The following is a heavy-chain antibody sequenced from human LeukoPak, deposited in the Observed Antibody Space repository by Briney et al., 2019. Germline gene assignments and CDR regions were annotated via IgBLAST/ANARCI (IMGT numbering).Heavy chain of an antibody. CDR2: IYTGGNI. J-gene: IGHJ5*02. D-gene: IGHD4-11*01. CDR3: ARGLIYSPNWFDP. CDR1: GLTVSSNY. V-gene: IGHV3-66*01. Sequence: PGGSLRLSCAGSGLTVSSNYMSWVRQAPGKGLEWVSVIYTGGNIYYADSVKGRFTISRDNSKNTLYLQMNSLRAEDTAVYYCARGLIYSPNWFDPWGQGTLVTVSS.